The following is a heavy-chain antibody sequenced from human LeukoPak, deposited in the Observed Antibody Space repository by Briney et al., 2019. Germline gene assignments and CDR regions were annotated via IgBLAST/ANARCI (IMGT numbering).Heavy chain of an antibody. CDR2: VSGSGSNT. D-gene: IGHD2-2*02. CDR3: AKIYGSIDY. J-gene: IGHJ4*02. CDR1: GFTFSTYG. Sequence: PGGSLRLSCAASGFTFSTYGMSWVRQAPGKGLEWVSSVSGSGSNTYYADSVKGRFTIFRDNSKNTLYLQMNSLRAEDTAVYYCAKIYGSIDYWGQGTLVTVSS. V-gene: IGHV3-23*01.